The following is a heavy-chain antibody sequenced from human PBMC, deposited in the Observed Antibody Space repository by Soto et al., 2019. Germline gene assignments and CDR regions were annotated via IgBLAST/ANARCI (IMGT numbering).Heavy chain of an antibody. CDR2: ISYDGSNK. J-gene: IGHJ5*02. V-gene: IGHV3-30*18. D-gene: IGHD6-13*01. CDR1: GFTFSSYG. Sequence: GGSLRLSCAASGFTFSSYGMHWVRQAPGKGLEWVAVISYDGSNKYYADSVKGRFTISRDNSKNTLYLQMNSLRAEDTAVYYCAKESRSGTDPNWFDPWGQGTLVTVSS. CDR3: AKESRSGTDPNWFDP.